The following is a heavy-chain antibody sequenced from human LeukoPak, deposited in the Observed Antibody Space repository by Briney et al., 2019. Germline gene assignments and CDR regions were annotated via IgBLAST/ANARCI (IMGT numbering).Heavy chain of an antibody. V-gene: IGHV1-18*01. CDR2: ISAYNGNT. CDR3: ARDIAAAGNDAFDI. J-gene: IGHJ3*02. Sequence: GASVKVSCEASGYTFTSYGISWVRQAPGQGLEWMGWISAYNGNTNYAQKLQGRVTMTTDTSTSTAYMELRSLRSDDTAVYYCARDIAAAGNDAFDIWGQGTMVTVSS. CDR1: GYTFTSYG. D-gene: IGHD6-13*01.